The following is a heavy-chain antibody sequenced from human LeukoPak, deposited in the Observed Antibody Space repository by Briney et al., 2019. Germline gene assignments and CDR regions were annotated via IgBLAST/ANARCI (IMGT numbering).Heavy chain of an antibody. CDR2: ISGSGGST. V-gene: IGHV3-23*01. Sequence: PGGSLRLSCAASGFTFSSYAMSWFRHAPGKGLEWVSAISGSGGSTYYADSVKGRFTISRDNSKNTLYLQMNSLRAEDTAVYYCAKDTPVAYYYDSSGYPGDVWGKGTTVTVSS. CDR1: GFTFSSYA. J-gene: IGHJ6*04. CDR3: AKDTPVAYYYDSSGYPGDV. D-gene: IGHD3-22*01.